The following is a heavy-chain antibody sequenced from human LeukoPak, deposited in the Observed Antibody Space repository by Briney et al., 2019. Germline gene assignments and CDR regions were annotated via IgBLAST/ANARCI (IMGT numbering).Heavy chain of an antibody. CDR1: VYSFTSYG. CDR3: ARLPEAVVPPLGTRAGVAGYFDL. CDR2: ISAYNGNT. V-gene: IGHV1-18*01. Sequence: ASVTVSCKASVYSFTSYGISWVRQAPGQGLECMGWISAYNGNTKYAQNLQGRVTMTTDTSTSTAYMELRSLRSDDTAVYYCARLPEAVVPPLGTRAGVAGYFDLWGQGALITVS. D-gene: IGHD6-19*01. J-gene: IGHJ4*02.